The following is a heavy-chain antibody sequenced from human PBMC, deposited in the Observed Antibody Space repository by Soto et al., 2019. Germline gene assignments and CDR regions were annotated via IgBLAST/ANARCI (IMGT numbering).Heavy chain of an antibody. CDR1: GVSFSNSR. V-gene: IGHV3-7*03. J-gene: IGHJ5*02. CDR3: ARVFSDSSSFFDP. D-gene: IGHD6-13*01. CDR2: IEGDGAEK. Sequence: PGGSLTLSCAASGVSFSNSRMNWVRQAPGKGLEWVANIEGDGAEKKYVDSVKGRFTISRDNANNSLYLQMNSLRAADTAVYYCARVFSDSSSFFDPWGQGTLVTVSS.